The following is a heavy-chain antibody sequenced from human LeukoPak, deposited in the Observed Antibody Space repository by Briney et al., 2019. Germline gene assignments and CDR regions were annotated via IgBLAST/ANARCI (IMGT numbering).Heavy chain of an antibody. CDR1: GFTFSSYA. Sequence: GGSLGLSCAASGFTFSSYAMSWVRQAPGKGLEWVSAISGSGGSTYYADSVKGRFTISRDNSKNTLYLQMNSLRAEDTAVYYCAKTMVRGVIPYYGMDVWGKGTTVTVSS. CDR3: AKTMVRGVIPYYGMDV. J-gene: IGHJ6*04. D-gene: IGHD3-10*01. V-gene: IGHV3-23*01. CDR2: ISGSGGST.